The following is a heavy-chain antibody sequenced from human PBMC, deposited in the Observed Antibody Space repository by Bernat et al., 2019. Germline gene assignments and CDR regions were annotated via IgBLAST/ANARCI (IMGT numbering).Heavy chain of an antibody. V-gene: IGHV3-33*01. J-gene: IGHJ4*02. D-gene: IGHD3-16*02. Sequence: QVQLVESGGGVVQPGRSLRLSCAASGFTFSSYGMHWVRQAPGKGLEWVAVIWYDGSNKYYADSVKGRFTISRDNSKNTLYLQMNSLRAEDTAVYYCARDPESYYFDYWCQGTLVTVSS. CDR2: IWYDGSNK. CDR1: GFTFSSYG. CDR3: ARDPESYYFDY.